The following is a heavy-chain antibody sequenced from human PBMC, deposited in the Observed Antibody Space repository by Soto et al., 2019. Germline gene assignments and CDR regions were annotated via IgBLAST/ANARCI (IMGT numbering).Heavy chain of an antibody. D-gene: IGHD6-13*01. V-gene: IGHV4-34*01. J-gene: IGHJ4*02. CDR3: ARRTGIAAAQNFDD. Sequence: SETLSLTCAVYGGSFSGYYWSWIRQPPGKGREWIGEINHSGSTNYNPSLKSRVTISVDTSKSQFSLNLSSVTAADTAAYYCARRTGIAAAQNFDDWGQGTRVTVSS. CDR2: INHSGST. CDR1: GGSFSGYY.